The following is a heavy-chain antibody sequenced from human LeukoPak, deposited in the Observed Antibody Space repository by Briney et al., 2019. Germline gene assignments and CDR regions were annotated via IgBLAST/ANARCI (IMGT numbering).Heavy chain of an antibody. D-gene: IGHD4-23*01. V-gene: IGHV3-9*01. CDR2: ISWNSGSI. CDR3: AKAPNSGGNSGHFDY. Sequence: TGGSLRLSCAASGFTFSSYSMNWVRQAPGKGLEWVSGISWNSGSIGYADSVKGRFTISRDNAKNSLYLQMNSLRAEDTALYYCAKAPNSGGNSGHFDYWGQGTLVTVSS. CDR1: GFTFSSYS. J-gene: IGHJ4*02.